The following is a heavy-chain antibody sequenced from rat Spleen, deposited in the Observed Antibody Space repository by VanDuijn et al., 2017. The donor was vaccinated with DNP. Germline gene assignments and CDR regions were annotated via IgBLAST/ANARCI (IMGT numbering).Heavy chain of an antibody. CDR3: AKGPNYGGWSDYFDY. CDR2: INKDSSRI. CDR1: GFNFNDYW. J-gene: IGHJ2*01. V-gene: IGHV4-2*01. Sequence: EVQLVESGGGPVQPGRSLKLSCVASGFNFNDYWMGWVRQAPGKGLEWIGQINKDSSRINYIPSLKEKITISRDNAQNTLYLQMRKLGSEDTAIYYCAKGPNYGGWSDYFDYWGQGVMVTVSS. D-gene: IGHD1-11*01.